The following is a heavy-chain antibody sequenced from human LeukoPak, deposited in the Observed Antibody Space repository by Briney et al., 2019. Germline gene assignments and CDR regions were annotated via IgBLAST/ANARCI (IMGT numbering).Heavy chain of an antibody. CDR3: ASGRYSSSSPHYYYYYMDV. J-gene: IGHJ6*03. D-gene: IGHD6-6*01. CDR1: GYTFTNYS. CDR2: ISAYSGNT. V-gene: IGHV1-18*01. Sequence: ASVKVSCKASGYTFTNYSISWVRQAPGKGLAWMGWISAYSGNTHYSHKLQGRVTMTTDTSTSTGYMELRSLRSDDTAVYYCASGRYSSSSPHYYYYYMDVWGKGTTVTVSS.